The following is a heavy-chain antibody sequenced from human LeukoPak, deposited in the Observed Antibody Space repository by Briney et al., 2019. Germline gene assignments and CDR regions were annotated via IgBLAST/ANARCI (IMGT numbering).Heavy chain of an antibody. J-gene: IGHJ5*02. CDR1: GGSISSHF. CDR3: ARDRAPVTMIRGAPGGFDP. Sequence: PSETLSLTCTVSGGSISSHFWSWIRQPPGKGLEWIGYMFYSGSTNYSPSLKSRVTISVDASKNQFSLKLTSVSAADTAVYYCARDRAPVTMIRGAPGGFDPWAREPWSPSP. D-gene: IGHD3-22*01. CDR2: MFYSGST. V-gene: IGHV4-59*11.